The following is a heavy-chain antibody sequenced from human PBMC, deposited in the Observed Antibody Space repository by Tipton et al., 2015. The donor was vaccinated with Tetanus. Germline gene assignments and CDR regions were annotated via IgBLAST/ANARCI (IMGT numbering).Heavy chain of an antibody. D-gene: IGHD3-22*01. J-gene: IGHJ3*02. CDR1: GFTFSSYA. Sequence: SLRLSCAASGFTFSSYAMHWVRQAPGKGLEWVAVISYDGSNKYYADSVKGRFTISRDSSKNTLYLQMNSLRAEDTAVYYCARESYYDSSGYATYAFDIWGQGTMVTVSS. CDR2: ISYDGSNK. V-gene: IGHV3-30*04. CDR3: ARESYYDSSGYATYAFDI.